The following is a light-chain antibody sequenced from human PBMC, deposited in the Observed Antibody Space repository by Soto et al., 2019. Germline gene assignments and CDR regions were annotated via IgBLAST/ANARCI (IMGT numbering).Light chain of an antibody. J-gene: IGKJ3*01. CDR3: MQGTQFPFT. V-gene: IGKV2-30*01. CDR2: KVS. CDR1: QSLVYSDGNTY. Sequence: DIVLTQSPLYLPVTLGQPASISCRSSQSLVYSDGNTYLSWFHQRPGQSPRRLLYKVSNRDSGVPDRFSGSASGTDSTLTISRVEAEDVGVYYCMQGTQFPFTFGPGTKVDIK.